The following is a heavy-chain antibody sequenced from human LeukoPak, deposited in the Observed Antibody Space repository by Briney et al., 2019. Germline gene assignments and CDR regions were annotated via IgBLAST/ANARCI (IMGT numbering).Heavy chain of an antibody. CDR1: GFTFSDYS. D-gene: IGHD2-21*01. V-gene: IGHV3-48*02. Sequence: PGGSLRLSCAASGFTFSDYSMNWVRQAPGKGLEWVSYISSSSTTIFYADSVKGRFTISRDNAKNSLFLQMNGLRDEDTALYYCARERVIAAAGDGFDYWGQGTLVTVSS. J-gene: IGHJ4*02. CDR3: ARERVIAAAGDGFDY. CDR2: ISSSSTTI.